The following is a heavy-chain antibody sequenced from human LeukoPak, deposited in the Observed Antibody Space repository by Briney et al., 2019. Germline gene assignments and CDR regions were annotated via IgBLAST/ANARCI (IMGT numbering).Heavy chain of an antibody. J-gene: IGHJ4*02. V-gene: IGHV4-59*01. CDR3: ARDPLGTGIDY. CDR2: IYYSGST. D-gene: IGHD3-10*01. CDR1: GGSFSGYY. Sequence: SETLSLTCAVYGGSFSGYYWSWIRQPPGKGLEWIGYIYYSGSTDYNPSLKSRVTISVDTSKNQFSLKLSSVTAADTAVYYCARDPLGTGIDYWGQGTLVTVSS.